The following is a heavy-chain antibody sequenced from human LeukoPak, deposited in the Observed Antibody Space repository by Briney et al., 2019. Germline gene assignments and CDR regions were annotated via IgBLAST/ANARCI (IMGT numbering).Heavy chain of an antibody. CDR3: ARGEGGAVAYYFDY. CDR2: ILTYNDNT. V-gene: IGHV1-18*01. CDR1: GYTFTSYG. J-gene: IGHJ4*02. D-gene: IGHD6-19*01. Sequence: ASVKVSCKASGYTFTSYGISWVRRAHGQGLEWMGWILTYNDNTNYAQKLQGRVTMTTDTSTSTAYMELRSVRSDDTAVYYCARGEGGAVAYYFDYWGQGTLVTVSS.